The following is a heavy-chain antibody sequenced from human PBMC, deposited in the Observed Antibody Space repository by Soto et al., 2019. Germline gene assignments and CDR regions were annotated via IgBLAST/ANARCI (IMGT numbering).Heavy chain of an antibody. CDR3: ARESIVGDTRFDP. CDR2: VYHVGTT. J-gene: IGHJ5*02. V-gene: IGHV4-61*01. Sequence: PSETLSLTCTVSGDSLSSGRYYWTWIRQSPGKGLEWIGYVYHVGTTKYNPSLNSRATITLDTSKSQFSLRLRSVTAADTAIYFCARESIVGDTRFDPWGHGTLVTVSS. CDR1: GDSLSSGRYY. D-gene: IGHD1-26*01.